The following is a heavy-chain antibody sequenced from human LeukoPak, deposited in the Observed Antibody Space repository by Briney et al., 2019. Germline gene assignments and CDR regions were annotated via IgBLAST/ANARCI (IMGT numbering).Heavy chain of an antibody. V-gene: IGHV3-48*01. CDR1: GFTFSSYS. Sequence: GGSLRLSCAASGFTFSSYSMNWVRQAPGKGLEWVSYITFSSSIIYYADSVGGRFTISRDNAKNSLYLQMNSLRAEDTAVYYCAREVMRFGITTSLNYYYMDVWGKGTTVTISS. CDR2: ITFSSSII. J-gene: IGHJ6*03. D-gene: IGHD3-10*01. CDR3: AREVMRFGITTSLNYYYMDV.